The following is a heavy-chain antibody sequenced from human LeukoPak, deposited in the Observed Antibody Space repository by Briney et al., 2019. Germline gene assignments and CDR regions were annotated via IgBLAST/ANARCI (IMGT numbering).Heavy chain of an antibody. CDR2: FDPEGGET. D-gene: IGHD1-26*01. Sequence: ASVKVSCKVSGYTLTELSMHWVRQAPGKGLEWMGGFDPEGGETIYAQNFQGRVTMTEDTSTDTAYMELSSLRSEDTAVYYCATVRWELRHDAFDIWGQGTMVTVSS. CDR1: GYTLTELS. CDR3: ATVRWELRHDAFDI. J-gene: IGHJ3*02. V-gene: IGHV1-24*01.